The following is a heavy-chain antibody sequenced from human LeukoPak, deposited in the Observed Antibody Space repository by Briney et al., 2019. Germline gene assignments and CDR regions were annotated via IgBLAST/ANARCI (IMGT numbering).Heavy chain of an antibody. CDR2: IKQDGSEK. CDR3: ARDRHSSWRNDFDY. CDR1: GFTFNSYW. D-gene: IGHD6-13*01. V-gene: IGHV3-7*01. J-gene: IGHJ4*02. Sequence: GGSLRLSCAASGFTFNSYWMSWVRQAPGKGLEWVANIKQDGSEKYYVDSVKGRFTISRDNAKNSLYLQMNSLRAEDTAVYYCARDRHSSWRNDFDYWGQGTLVTVSS.